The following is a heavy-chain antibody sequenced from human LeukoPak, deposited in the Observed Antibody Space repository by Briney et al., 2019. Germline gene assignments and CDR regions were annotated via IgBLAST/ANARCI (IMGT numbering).Heavy chain of an antibody. CDR1: GGSISSYY. CDR3: ARHKQRGYSYGYNYGMDV. Sequence: KTSETLSLTCTVSGGSISSYYWSWIRQPPGKGLEWIGHIYYSGSTNYNPSLKSRVTISVDTSKNQFSLKLSSVTAADTAVYYCARHKQRGYSYGYNYGMDVWGQGTTVTVSS. D-gene: IGHD5-18*01. J-gene: IGHJ6*02. V-gene: IGHV4-59*08. CDR2: IYYSGST.